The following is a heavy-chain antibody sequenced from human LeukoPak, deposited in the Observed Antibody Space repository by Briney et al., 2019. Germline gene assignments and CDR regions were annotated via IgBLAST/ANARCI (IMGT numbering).Heavy chain of an antibody. Sequence: SVKVSCKASGDTFSSYAISWVRQAPGQGLEWMGRIIPIFGIANYAQKFQGRVTITADKSTSTAYMELSSLRSEDTAVYYCARDGNCGGDCYSMDVWGQGTTVTVSS. J-gene: IGHJ6*02. D-gene: IGHD2-21*02. CDR1: GDTFSSYA. V-gene: IGHV1-69*04. CDR2: IIPIFGIA. CDR3: ARDGNCGGDCYSMDV.